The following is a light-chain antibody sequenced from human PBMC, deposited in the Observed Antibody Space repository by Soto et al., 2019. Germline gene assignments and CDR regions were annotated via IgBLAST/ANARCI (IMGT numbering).Light chain of an antibody. CDR1: QTIRSH. J-gene: IGKJ4*01. V-gene: IGKV1-39*01. CDR3: QQTYRTPLT. Sequence: IKMTQFPLSLSASVGDRVTITFRASQTIRSHLNWYQQKPGEAPKIVIYATSTLQSGVPSRFNGSVSGTDFTLTISSLQPEDFATYYCQQTYRTPLTFGGGTKVDIK. CDR2: ATS.